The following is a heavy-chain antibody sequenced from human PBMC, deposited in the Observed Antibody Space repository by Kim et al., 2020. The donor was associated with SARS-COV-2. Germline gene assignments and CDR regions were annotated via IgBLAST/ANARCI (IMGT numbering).Heavy chain of an antibody. CDR1: GYSFTSYW. CDR2: IDPSDSYT. CDR3: ATHTTSIAAAGTMGAFDI. D-gene: IGHD6-13*01. V-gene: IGHV5-10-1*01. Sequence: GESLKISCKGSGYSFTSYWISWVRQMPGKGLEWMGRIDPSDSYTNYSPSFQGHVTISADKSISTAYLQWSSLKASDTAMYYCATHTTSIAAAGTMGAFDIWGQGTMVTVSS. J-gene: IGHJ3*02.